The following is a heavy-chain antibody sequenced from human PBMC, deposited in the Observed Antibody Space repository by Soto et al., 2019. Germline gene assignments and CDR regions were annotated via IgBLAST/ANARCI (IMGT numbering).Heavy chain of an antibody. V-gene: IGHV4-61*01. Sequence: PSETLSLTCTVSGGSVSSGSYYWSWIRQPPGKGLEWIGYIYYSGSTNYNPSLKSRVTISVDTSKNQFSLKLSSVTAADTAVYYCAREAHYYDSKGIDPPCYWGQGTLVTVSS. CDR1: GGSVSSGSYY. CDR2: IYYSGST. CDR3: AREAHYYDSKGIDPPCY. D-gene: IGHD3-22*01. J-gene: IGHJ4*02.